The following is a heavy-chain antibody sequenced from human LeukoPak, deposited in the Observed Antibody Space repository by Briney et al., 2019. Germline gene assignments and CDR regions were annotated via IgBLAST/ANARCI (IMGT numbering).Heavy chain of an antibody. D-gene: IGHD3-9*01. CDR2: IYYSGST. V-gene: IGHV4-39*07. CDR1: GGSISSSSYY. CDR3: ALVIVKYYFDY. Sequence: SETLSLTCTVSGGSISSSSYYWGWIRQPPGKGLEWIGSIYYSGSTYYNPSLKSRVTISVDTSKNQFSLKLSSVTAADTAVYYCALVIVKYYFDYWGQGTLVTVSS. J-gene: IGHJ4*02.